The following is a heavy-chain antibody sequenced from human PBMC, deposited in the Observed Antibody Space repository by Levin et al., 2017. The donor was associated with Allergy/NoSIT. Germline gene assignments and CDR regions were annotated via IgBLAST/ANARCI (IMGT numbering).Heavy chain of an antibody. CDR2: VTYDGRNT. J-gene: IGHJ4*02. Sequence: GGSLRLSCAASGFTLRTYAMHWFRQAPGKGLEWVAVVTYDGRNTYYADSVKGRFTISRDTFKNALYLQMNSLRAEDTAVYYCAREYWITAVAGVDYWGQGTLVTVSS. CDR1: GFTLRTYA. CDR3: AREYWITAVAGVDY. D-gene: IGHD6-19*01. V-gene: IGHV3-30*04.